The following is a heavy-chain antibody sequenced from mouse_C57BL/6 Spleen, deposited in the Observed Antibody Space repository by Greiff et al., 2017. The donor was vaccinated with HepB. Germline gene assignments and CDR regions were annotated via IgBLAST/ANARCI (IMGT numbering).Heavy chain of an antibody. D-gene: IGHD2-4*01. J-gene: IGHJ4*01. CDR2: IDPSDSYT. V-gene: IGHV1-59*01. CDR1: GYTFTSYW. Sequence: QVQLKQPGAELVRPGTSVKLSCKASGYTFTSYWMHWVKQRPGQGLEWIGVIDPSDSYTNYNQKFKGKATLTVDTSSSTAYMQLSSLTSEDSAVYYCARRLGHDYDLYYAMDYWGQGTSVTVSS. CDR3: ARRLGHDYDLYYAMDY.